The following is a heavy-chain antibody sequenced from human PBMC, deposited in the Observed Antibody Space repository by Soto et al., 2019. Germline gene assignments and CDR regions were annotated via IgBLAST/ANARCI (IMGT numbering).Heavy chain of an antibody. CDR3: AKSTLSGGIPGYFDF. J-gene: IGHJ4*02. D-gene: IGHD2-15*01. CDR1: GFTFSSYA. Sequence: GGSLRLSCAASGFTFSSYAMSWVRQAPGKGLEWVSAISGSGGTTYYADSVRGRFTISRDNSKNTLYLRMNSLRAEDTAVYYCAKSTLSGGIPGYFDFWGQGTLVTVSS. V-gene: IGHV3-23*01. CDR2: ISGSGGTT.